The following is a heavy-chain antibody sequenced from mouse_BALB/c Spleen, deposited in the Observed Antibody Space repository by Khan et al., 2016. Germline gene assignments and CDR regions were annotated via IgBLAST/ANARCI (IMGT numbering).Heavy chain of an antibody. CDR2: IFPGGGNT. V-gene: IGHV1-9*01. CDR1: GYTFSSYW. CDR3: ARERQLEQRTY. D-gene: IGHD3-1*01. J-gene: IGHJ3*01. Sequence: QVQLQQYGAELMKPGASVKISCKATGYTFSSYWIEWVKQRPGHGLEWIGEIFPGGGNTNYNEKFKGKATFTVDTSSNTAYMQLSSLTSEDSAVYYCARERQLEQRTYWGQGTLVTVSA.